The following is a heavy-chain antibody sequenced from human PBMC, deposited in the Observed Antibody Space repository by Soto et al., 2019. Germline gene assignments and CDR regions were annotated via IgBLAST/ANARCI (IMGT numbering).Heavy chain of an antibody. J-gene: IGHJ3*02. CDR2: VYYSGST. V-gene: IGHV4-59*01. CDR3: ARGYYDSRGQSNNFDI. CDR1: GASISSSY. D-gene: IGHD3-22*01. Sequence: SETVSLTCTVSGASISSSYWSWIRQSPGKGLEWIGYVYYSGSTNYNPSLKSRVTISVDTSKNQFSLKLSSVTAADTAVYYCARGYYDSRGQSNNFDIWGPGTMVTVS.